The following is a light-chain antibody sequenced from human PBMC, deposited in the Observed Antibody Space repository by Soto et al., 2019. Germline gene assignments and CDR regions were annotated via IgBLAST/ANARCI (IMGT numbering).Light chain of an antibody. J-gene: IGKJ1*01. V-gene: IGKV3-20*01. Sequence: EIVLTQSPGTLSLSPGERATLSCRASQSVSSSYLAWYQQKPGQAPRLLIYGASSRATGIPDRFSGSGSGTDFTLTISRLEPEDFAVYYCQQYGDLGRTFGQGTKVEIK. CDR1: QSVSSSY. CDR3: QQYGDLGRT. CDR2: GAS.